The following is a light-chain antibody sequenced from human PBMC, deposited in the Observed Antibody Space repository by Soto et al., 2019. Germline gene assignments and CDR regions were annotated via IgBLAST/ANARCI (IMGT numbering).Light chain of an antibody. V-gene: IGKV3-15*01. J-gene: IGKJ2*01. Sequence: EIVMTQSPATLSVSPGERATLSCRVSQSVSSNLAWYQQKPGQSPRLLMYGAFNRATGIPARFSGSGSGTEFTLIISSLQSEDFAVYYCQQYNNGPYTFGQGTKLEIK. CDR1: QSVSSN. CDR3: QQYNNGPYT. CDR2: GAF.